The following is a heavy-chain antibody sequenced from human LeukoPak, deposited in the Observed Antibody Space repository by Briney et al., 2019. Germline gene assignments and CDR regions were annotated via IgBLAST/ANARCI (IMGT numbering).Heavy chain of an antibody. Sequence: GGSLRLSCAASGFTFSSYGMHWVRQAPGKGLEWVAVMSYDGSKQYYADSVKGRFTISRDNAKNSLYLQMNSLRAEDTAVYYCAELGITMIGGVWGKGTTVTISS. CDR2: MSYDGSKQ. CDR1: GFTFSSYG. D-gene: IGHD3-10*02. J-gene: IGHJ6*04. CDR3: AELGITMIGGV. V-gene: IGHV3-30*18.